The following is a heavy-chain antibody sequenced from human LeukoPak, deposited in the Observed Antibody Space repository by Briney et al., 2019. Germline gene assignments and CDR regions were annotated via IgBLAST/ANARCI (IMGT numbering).Heavy chain of an antibody. CDR2: IYISGST. D-gene: IGHD1-26*01. CDR3: ARHLGNYYRNWFDP. J-gene: IGHJ5*02. V-gene: IGHV4-4*07. Sequence: SETLSLTCTVSGASISSYYWSWIRQPAGKGLEWIGRIYISGSTNYNPSLKSRVTLSVDTSKNQFSLKLSSVTAADTAVYYCARHLGNYYRNWFDPWGQGTLVTVSS. CDR1: GASISSYY.